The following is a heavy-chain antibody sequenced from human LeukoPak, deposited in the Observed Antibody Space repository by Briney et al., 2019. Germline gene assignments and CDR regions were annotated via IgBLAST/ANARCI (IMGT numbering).Heavy chain of an antibody. CDR3: ARGSWIGNYFDY. D-gene: IGHD3-10*01. CDR2: IYYSGST. CDR1: GGSISSSSYY. J-gene: IGHJ4*02. Sequence: ASETLSLTCTVSGGSISSSSYYWGWIRQPPGKGLEWIGSIYYSGSTYYNSSLKSRVTISVDTSKNQFSLKLSSVTAADTAVYYCARGSWIGNYFDYWGQGTLVTVSS. V-gene: IGHV4-39*07.